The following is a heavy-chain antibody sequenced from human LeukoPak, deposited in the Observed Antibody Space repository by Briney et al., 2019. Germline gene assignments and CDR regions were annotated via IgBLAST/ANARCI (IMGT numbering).Heavy chain of an antibody. CDR2: IIAILDTA. J-gene: IGHJ5*02. V-gene: IGHV1-69*11. D-gene: IGHD5-12*01. Sequence: SVKVSCKASGGSFSDYSISWVRQAPGQGLEWMGRIIAILDTAHYAQKFQGRFTITADESTTTVYMELSSLRSDDTAVYYCVRSGYDYDWFDPWDQGTLVTVSS. CDR1: GGSFSDYS. CDR3: VRSGYDYDWFDP.